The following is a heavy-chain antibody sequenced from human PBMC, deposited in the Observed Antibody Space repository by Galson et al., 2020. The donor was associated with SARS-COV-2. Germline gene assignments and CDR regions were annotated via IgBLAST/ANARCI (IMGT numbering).Heavy chain of an antibody. J-gene: IGHJ5*02. D-gene: IGHD3-3*01. CDR1: GYTFTSYD. V-gene: IGHV1-8*01. CDR2: MNPNSGNT. CDR3: ATSTPLTIFGVQNWFDP. Sequence: ASVKVSCKASGYTFTSYDINWVRQATGQGLEWMGWMNPNSGNTGYAQKFQGRVTMTRNTSISTAYMELSSLRSEDTAVYYCATSTPLTIFGVQNWFDPWGQGTLVTVSS.